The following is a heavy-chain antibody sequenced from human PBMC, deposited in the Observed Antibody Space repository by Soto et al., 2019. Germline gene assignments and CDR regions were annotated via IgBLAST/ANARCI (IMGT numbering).Heavy chain of an antibody. J-gene: IGHJ4*02. CDR1: GFTFSSYT. D-gene: IGHD3-22*01. CDR2: ITSSSYTI. Sequence: GSLRLSCAASGFTFSSYTMNWVRQAPGKGLEWISYITSSSYTIYYAESVKGRFTISRDNAKNSLYLQMNSLRGEDTAVYYCAREDVSSGYYYSDYWGQGTLVTVSS. V-gene: IGHV3-48*01. CDR3: AREDVSSGYYYSDY.